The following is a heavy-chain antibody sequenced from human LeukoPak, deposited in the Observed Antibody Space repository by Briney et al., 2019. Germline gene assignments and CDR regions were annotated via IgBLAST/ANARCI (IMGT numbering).Heavy chain of an antibody. J-gene: IGHJ5*02. CDR3: AKRGNAISFFDP. Sequence: GGSLRLSCAASGFTFSSYGMYWVRQAPGKGLEWVSGLTGSGDITYYADSVKGRSTISRDNSKNTLYLEMNSLRAEDTAVYYCAKRGNAISFFDPWGQGTLVTVSS. D-gene: IGHD3-10*01. CDR1: GFTFSSYG. V-gene: IGHV3-23*01. CDR2: LTGSGDIT.